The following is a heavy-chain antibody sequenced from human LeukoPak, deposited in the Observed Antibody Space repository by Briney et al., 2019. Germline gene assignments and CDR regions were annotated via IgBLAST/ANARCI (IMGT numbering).Heavy chain of an antibody. J-gene: IGHJ5*02. V-gene: IGHV1-69*04. Sequence: SVKVSCKASGGTFSSYAISWVRQAPGQGLEWMGRIIPILGIANYAQKFQGRVTITADKSTSTAYMELSSLRSEDTAVYYCARGHYGSGSYYRRRYNWFDHWGQGTLVTVSS. CDR2: IIPILGIA. CDR3: ARGHYGSGSYYRRRYNWFDH. D-gene: IGHD3-10*01. CDR1: GGTFSSYA.